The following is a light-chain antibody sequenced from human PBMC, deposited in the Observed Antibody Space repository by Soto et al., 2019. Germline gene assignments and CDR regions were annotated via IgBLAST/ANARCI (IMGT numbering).Light chain of an antibody. Sequence: EIVMTQSLATLSVSPGERATLSCRASQSVSSNLAWYQQKPGQAPRLLIYGASNRATGIPARFSGSGSGTEFTLTISSLQSEDFALYYCQQYNNWPLCTFGQGTKLEIK. CDR3: QQYNNWPLCT. J-gene: IGKJ2*02. CDR1: QSVSSN. CDR2: GAS. V-gene: IGKV3-15*01.